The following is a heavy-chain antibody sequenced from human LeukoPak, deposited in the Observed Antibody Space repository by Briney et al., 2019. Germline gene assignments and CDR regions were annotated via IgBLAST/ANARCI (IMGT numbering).Heavy chain of an antibody. V-gene: IGHV1-8*01. CDR3: ARRLELRYFDWLSYRRSNDAFDI. J-gene: IGHJ3*02. Sequence: ASVKVSCKASGYTFTSYDINWVRQATGQGLEWMGWMNPNSDNTGYARKFRGRVTITRNTSISTAYMELSSLRSEDTAVYYCARRLELRYFDWLSYRRSNDAFDIWGQGTMVTVSS. D-gene: IGHD3-9*01. CDR2: MNPNSDNT. CDR1: GYTFTSYD.